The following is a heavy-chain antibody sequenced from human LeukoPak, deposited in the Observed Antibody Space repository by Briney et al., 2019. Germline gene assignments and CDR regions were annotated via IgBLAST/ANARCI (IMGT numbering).Heavy chain of an antibody. J-gene: IGHJ5*02. D-gene: IGHD2-2*01. V-gene: IGHV4-4*07. CDR2: IYTSGST. CDR1: GGSISSYY. CDR3: ARGEGSFCSSTTCYSYKWFDP. Sequence: PSETLSPTCTVSGGSISSYYWSWIRQPAGKGLEWIGRIYTSGSTNYNPSLKSRVTMSVDTSKNQFSLKLNSVTAADTAVYYCARGEGSFCSSTTCYSYKWFDPWGRGTLVTVSS.